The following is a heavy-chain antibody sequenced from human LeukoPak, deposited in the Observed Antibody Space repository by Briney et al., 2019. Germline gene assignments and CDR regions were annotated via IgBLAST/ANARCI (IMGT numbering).Heavy chain of an antibody. D-gene: IGHD2-21*02. Sequence: PSETLSLTCTVSGGSISSYYWSWIRQPPGKGLEWIGYIYYSGSTNYNPSLKSRVTISVDTSKNQFSLKLDSVTAADTAVYYCARGACGGDCYLVWGQGTLVTVSS. V-gene: IGHV4-59*01. CDR1: GGSISSYY. J-gene: IGHJ4*02. CDR3: ARGACGGDCYLV. CDR2: IYYSGST.